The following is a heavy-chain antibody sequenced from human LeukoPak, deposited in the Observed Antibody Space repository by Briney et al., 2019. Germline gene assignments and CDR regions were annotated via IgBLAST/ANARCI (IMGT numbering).Heavy chain of an antibody. CDR1: GYRFTSYW. V-gene: IGHV5-51*01. CDR2: IYPGDSDT. Sequence: PGESLHISCKGSGYRFTSYWIGWVRQMPGKGLEWMGFIYPGDSDTRYSPSFQGQVTISADKSMSTAYLQWSSLKASDTAMYYCARRRGRYSGDAFDIWGQGTMVTVSS. CDR3: ARRRGRYSGDAFDI. D-gene: IGHD1-26*01. J-gene: IGHJ3*02.